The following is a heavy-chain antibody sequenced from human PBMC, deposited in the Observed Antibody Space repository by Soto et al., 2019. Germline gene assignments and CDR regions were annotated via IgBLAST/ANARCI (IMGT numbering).Heavy chain of an antibody. CDR2: IKSKTDGGTT. V-gene: IGHV3-15*07. D-gene: IGHD6-13*01. CDR1: GFTFSNAW. Sequence: GGSLRLSCAASGFTFSNAWMNWVRQAPGKGLEWVGRIKSKTDGGTTDYAAPVKGRFTISRDDSKNTLYLQMNSLKTEDTAVYYCTTVSSSEQQLVLGGYYYYGMDVWGQGTTVTVSS. J-gene: IGHJ6*02. CDR3: TTVSSSEQQLVLGGYYYYGMDV.